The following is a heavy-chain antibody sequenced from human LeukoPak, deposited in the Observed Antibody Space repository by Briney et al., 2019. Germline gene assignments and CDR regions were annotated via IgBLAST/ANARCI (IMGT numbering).Heavy chain of an antibody. D-gene: IGHD6-19*01. CDR3: ALYSSGWHETDAFDI. Sequence: PSETLSLTCSVSGASISSSSYYWGWIRQPPGKGLEWIGSIYYSGSTYYNPSLKSRVTISVDTSKNQFSLKLSSVTAADTAVYYCALYSSGWHETDAFDIWGQGTMVTVSS. CDR1: GASISSSSYY. CDR2: IYYSGST. V-gene: IGHV4-39*01. J-gene: IGHJ3*02.